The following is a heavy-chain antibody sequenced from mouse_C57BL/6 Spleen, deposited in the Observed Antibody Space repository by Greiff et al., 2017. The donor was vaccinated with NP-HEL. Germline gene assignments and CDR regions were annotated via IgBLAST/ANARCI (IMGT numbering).Heavy chain of an antibody. CDR2: IYPGDGDT. V-gene: IGHV1-82*01. CDR1: GYAFSSSW. CDR3: ARWDYYGSSYGGFAD. Sequence: LQESGPELVKPGASVKISCKASGYAFSSSWMNWVKQRPGKGLEWIGRIYPGDGDTNYNGKFKGKATLTADKSSSTAYMQLSSLTSEDSAVYFCARWDYYGSSYGGFADWGQGTLVTVSA. D-gene: IGHD1-1*01. J-gene: IGHJ3*01.